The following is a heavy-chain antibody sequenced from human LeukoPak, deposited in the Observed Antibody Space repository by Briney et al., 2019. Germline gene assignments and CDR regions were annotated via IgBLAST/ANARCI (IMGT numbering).Heavy chain of an antibody. V-gene: IGHV3-9*01. D-gene: IGHD6-19*01. J-gene: IGHJ4*02. Sequence: GGSLRLSCAASGFTFDDYAMHWVRQAPGKGLGWVSGISWNSGSIGYADSVKGRFTISRDNAKNSLYLQMNSLRAEDTALYYCAKDSSLSVAGLFDYWGQGTLVTVSS. CDR1: GFTFDDYA. CDR3: AKDSSLSVAGLFDY. CDR2: ISWNSGSI.